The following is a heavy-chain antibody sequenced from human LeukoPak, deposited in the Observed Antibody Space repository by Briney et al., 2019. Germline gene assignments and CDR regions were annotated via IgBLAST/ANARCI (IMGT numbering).Heavy chain of an antibody. V-gene: IGHV3-48*01. D-gene: IGHD6-6*01. CDR1: GFTFSSYS. CDR2: ISSSSSTM. J-gene: IGHJ4*02. CDR3: AREGRLSSSSPGYFDY. Sequence: PGGSLRLSCAASGFTFSSYSMNWVRQAPGKGLEWVSYISSSSSTMYYADSVKGRFTISRDNAKNSLYLQMNSLRAEDTAVYYCAREGRLSSSSPGYFDYWAREPWSPSPQ.